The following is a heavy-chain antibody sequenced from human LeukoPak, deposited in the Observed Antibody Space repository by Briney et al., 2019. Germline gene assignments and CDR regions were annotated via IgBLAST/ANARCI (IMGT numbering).Heavy chain of an antibody. D-gene: IGHD6-19*01. J-gene: IGHJ4*02. CDR1: GFTLSSYA. V-gene: IGHV3-30*04. Sequence: HPGGSLRLSCAASGFTLSSYAMHWVRQAPGKGLEWVAVISYDGSNKYYADSVKGRFTISRDNSKNTLYLQMNSLRAEDTAVYYCVTQYSSGWSLDYWGQGTLVTVSS. CDR2: ISYDGSNK. CDR3: VTQYSSGWSLDY.